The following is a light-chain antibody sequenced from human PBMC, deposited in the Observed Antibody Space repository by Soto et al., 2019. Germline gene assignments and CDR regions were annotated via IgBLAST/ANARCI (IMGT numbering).Light chain of an antibody. Sequence: QSALTQPASVSGSPGQSITISCTGTSSDVGSYYLVSWYQQHPGKAPKLMISEGNKRPSGISNRFSGSKSGNTASLTISGLQAEDEADYYCCSFATSGTWVFGGGTKVTVL. CDR3: CSFATSGTWV. CDR1: SSDVGSYYL. J-gene: IGLJ3*02. CDR2: EGN. V-gene: IGLV2-23*01.